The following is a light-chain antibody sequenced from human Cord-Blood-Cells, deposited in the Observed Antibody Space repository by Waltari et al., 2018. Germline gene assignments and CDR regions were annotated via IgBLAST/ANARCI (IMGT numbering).Light chain of an antibody. V-gene: IGKV4-1*01. Sequence: DIVMTQSPDSLAVSLGERATINFQSSQRVLSSSNNKNYLAWYQQKPGQPPKRLIYWASTRESGVPDRFSGSGSETEFNLTIRSLQAEDVAVYDGQKYYSAQYSFGHGTKLEIK. CDR2: WAS. CDR1: QRVLSSSNNKNY. J-gene: IGKJ2*03. CDR3: QKYYSAQYS.